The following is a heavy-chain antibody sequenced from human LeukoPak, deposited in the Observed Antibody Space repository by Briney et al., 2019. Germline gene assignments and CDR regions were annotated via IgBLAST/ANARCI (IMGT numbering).Heavy chain of an antibody. CDR3: ARVADHFHWYLDL. CDR1: GFTVSTNY. J-gene: IGHJ2*01. V-gene: IGHV3-53*01. CDR2: LYSGSST. D-gene: IGHD3-3*02. Sequence: GGSLRLSCAASGFTVSTNYMNWVRQAPGKGLEWVSILYSGSSTYYADSVEGRFIVSRDSPKNTLSLQMNDLRAEDTAVYYCARVADHFHWYLDLWGRGTLVTVSS.